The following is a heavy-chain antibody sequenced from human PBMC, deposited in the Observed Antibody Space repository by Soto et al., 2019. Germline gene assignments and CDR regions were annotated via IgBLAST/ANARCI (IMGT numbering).Heavy chain of an antibody. D-gene: IGHD6-13*01. CDR2: ISWNSGSI. CDR1: GFTFDDYA. CDR3: AKDSGAAWDYFDY. J-gene: IGHJ4*02. V-gene: IGHV3-9*01. Sequence: GGSLRLSCAASGFTFDDYAKHWVRQAPGKGLEWVSGISWNSGSIGYADSVKGRFTISRDNAKNSLYLQMNSLRAEDTALYYCAKDSGAAWDYFDYWGQGTLVTVSS.